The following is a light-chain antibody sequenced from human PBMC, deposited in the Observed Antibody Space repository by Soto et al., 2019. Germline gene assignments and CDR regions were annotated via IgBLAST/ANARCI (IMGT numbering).Light chain of an antibody. Sequence: EIVLTQSPGTLSLSPGERATLSCRASQSVSSYLAWYQQKPGQAPRLVMYGASSRATGIPDRFSGSGSGTAFTLTISRLEPEDFAVYYCQQYGNSPLAFGPGTKVDIK. CDR2: GAS. V-gene: IGKV3-20*01. J-gene: IGKJ3*01. CDR1: QSVSSY. CDR3: QQYGNSPLA.